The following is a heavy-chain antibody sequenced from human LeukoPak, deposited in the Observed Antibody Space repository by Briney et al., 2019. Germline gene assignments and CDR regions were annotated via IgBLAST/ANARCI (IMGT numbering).Heavy chain of an antibody. CDR3: AKDTGYDILTGYYQTFDP. D-gene: IGHD3-9*01. V-gene: IGHV3-13*01. J-gene: IGHJ5*02. CDR1: GFTFSSYD. Sequence: GGSLRLSCAASGFTFSSYDMHWVRQATGKGLEWVSAIGTAGDTYYPGSVKGRFTISRDNAKNSLYLQMNSLRAEDTALYYCAKDTGYDILTGYYQTFDPWGQGTLVTVSS. CDR2: IGTAGDT.